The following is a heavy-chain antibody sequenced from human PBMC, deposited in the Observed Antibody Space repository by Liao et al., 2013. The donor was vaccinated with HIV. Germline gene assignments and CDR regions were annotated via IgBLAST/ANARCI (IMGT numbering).Heavy chain of an antibody. J-gene: IGHJ5*02. CDR2: IYYSGTT. D-gene: IGHD1-26*01. CDR1: GGSISTGSYH. V-gene: IGHV4-39*07. CDR3: ARLGWELTEGWFAP. Sequence: QVQPQESGPGLVKPSETLSLTCTVSGGSISTGSYHWGWIRQPPGKGLEWIGNIYYSGTTNYNPSLKSRVTILVDTSKNQFSLKLNSVTAADTAVYYCARLGWELTEGWFAPWGQGTLVTVSS.